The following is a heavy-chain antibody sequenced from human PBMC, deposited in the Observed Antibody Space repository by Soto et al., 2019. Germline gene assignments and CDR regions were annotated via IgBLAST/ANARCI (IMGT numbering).Heavy chain of an antibody. D-gene: IGHD3-22*01. V-gene: IGHV1-69*13. CDR2: IIPIFGTA. CDR3: ARDQKSDYYDSSGYSSLDY. J-gene: IGHJ4*02. CDR1: GGTFSSYA. Sequence: VASVKVSCKXSGGTFSSYAISWVRQAPGQGLEWMGGIIPIFGTANYAQKFQGRVTITADESTSTAYMELSSLRSEDTAVYYCARDQKSDYYDSSGYSSLDYWGQGTLVTVSS.